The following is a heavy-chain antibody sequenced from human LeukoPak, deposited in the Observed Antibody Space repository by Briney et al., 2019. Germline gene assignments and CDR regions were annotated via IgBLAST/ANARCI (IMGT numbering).Heavy chain of an antibody. CDR1: GFTFDDYA. CDR2: ISWDGGST. CDR3: ATSPSGHDAFDI. V-gene: IGHV3-43D*03. D-gene: IGHD6-19*01. J-gene: IGHJ3*02. Sequence: GGSLRLSCAASGFTFDDYAMHWVRQAPGKGLEWVSLISWDGGSTYYPDSVKGRFTISRDNSKNSLYLQMNSLRAEDTALYYCATSPSGHDAFDIWGQGTMVTVSS.